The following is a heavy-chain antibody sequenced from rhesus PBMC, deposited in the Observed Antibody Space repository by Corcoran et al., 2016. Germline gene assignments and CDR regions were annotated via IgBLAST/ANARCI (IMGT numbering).Heavy chain of an antibody. V-gene: IGHV3-115*02. CDR3: ARRYSWNNFYGLDS. CDR2: IGGYISYT. D-gene: IGHD1-20*01. Sequence: EVQLAESGGGLVQPGGSLRLSCAASGFTFSGYEMHWVRQAPGKGLESVSVIGGYISYTHYVDSVKGRFTISRDNAKNSLSLKMNSLRAEDTAVYYCARRYSWNNFYGLDSWGQGVVVTVSS. J-gene: IGHJ6*01. CDR1: GFTFSGYE.